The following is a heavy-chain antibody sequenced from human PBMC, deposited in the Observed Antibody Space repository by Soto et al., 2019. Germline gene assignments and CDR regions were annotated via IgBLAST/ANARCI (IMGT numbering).Heavy chain of an antibody. CDR3: ARQGFGQLHGLVDV. V-gene: IGHV4-59*08. CDR1: GGSITSHY. CDR2: INHSGLT. D-gene: IGHD3-10*01. Sequence: PSETLSLTCSVSGGSITSHYCSWFRQPPGKGLEWIGYINHSGLTSYNPSLKSRVTMSVDTSKNQFSLKVNSVTAADTALYYCARQGFGQLHGLVDVWGPGTTVTVSS. J-gene: IGHJ6*02.